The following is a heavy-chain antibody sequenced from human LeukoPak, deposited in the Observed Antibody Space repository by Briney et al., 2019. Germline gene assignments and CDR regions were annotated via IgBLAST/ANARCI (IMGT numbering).Heavy chain of an antibody. CDR2: ISYDGSNK. Sequence: GRSLRLPCAASGFTFSSYGMHWVRQAPGKGLEWVAVISYDGSNKYYADSVKGRFTISRDNSKNTLYLQMNSLRAENTAVYYCAKGGLVRGVLDYWGQGTLVTVSS. CDR3: AKGGLVRGVLDY. V-gene: IGHV3-30*18. J-gene: IGHJ4*02. CDR1: GFTFSSYG. D-gene: IGHD3-10*01.